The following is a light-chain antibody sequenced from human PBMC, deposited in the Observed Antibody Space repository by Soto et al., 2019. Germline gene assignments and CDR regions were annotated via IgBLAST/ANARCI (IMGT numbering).Light chain of an antibody. CDR2: GAS. J-gene: IGKJ1*01. CDR1: QSVSNNY. V-gene: IGKV3-20*01. CDR3: QQYGSSGT. Sequence: IVLTHSPCTLSLSPLERATLSCMASQSVSNNYLAWYQQKPGQAPRLLICGASNRATGIPDRFSGSGSGTDFTLTISRLEPEDFAVYYCQQYGSSGTFGQGTKVDIK.